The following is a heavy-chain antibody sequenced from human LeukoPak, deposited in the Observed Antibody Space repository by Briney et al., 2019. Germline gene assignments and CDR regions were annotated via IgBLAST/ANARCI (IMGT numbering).Heavy chain of an antibody. CDR3: AKGSSSSEKQWGYYMDV. J-gene: IGHJ6*03. D-gene: IGHD2-2*01. CDR2: INHSGST. CDR1: GGSFSGYY. Sequence: PSETLSLTCAVYGGSFSGYYWSWIRQPPGKGLEWIGEINHSGSTNYNPSLKSRVTISVDTSKNQFSLKLSSVTAADTAVYYCAKGSSSSEKQWGYYMDVWGKGTTVTISS. V-gene: IGHV4-34*01.